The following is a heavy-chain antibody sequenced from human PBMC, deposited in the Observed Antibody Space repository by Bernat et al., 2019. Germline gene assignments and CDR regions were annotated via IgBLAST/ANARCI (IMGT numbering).Heavy chain of an antibody. D-gene: IGHD3-16*01. J-gene: IGHJ4*02. Sequence: EVQLVESGGGLIQPGGSLRLSCAASGFTVSSNYMSWVRQAPGKGLEWVSVIYSGGTTYYADSVKGRFTISRDNSKNALYLQMNSLRAEDTAVYYCARDLGSFGGSIWGDYWGQGSLVTVSS. CDR1: GFTVSSNY. CDR3: ARDLGSFGGSIWGDY. V-gene: IGHV3-53*01. CDR2: IYSGGTT.